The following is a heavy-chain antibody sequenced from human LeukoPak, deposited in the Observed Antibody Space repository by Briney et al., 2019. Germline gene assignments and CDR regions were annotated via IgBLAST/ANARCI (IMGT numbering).Heavy chain of an antibody. CDR2: ISAYNGNT. Sequence: GASVKVSCKASGYTFTSYGISWVRQAPGQGLEWMGWISAYNGNTNYAQKVQGRVTMTTDTSTTTAYMELRSLRSDDTAVYYCAREKAVAGIVDYWGQGTLVTVSS. J-gene: IGHJ4*02. CDR3: AREKAVAGIVDY. V-gene: IGHV1-18*01. D-gene: IGHD6-19*01. CDR1: GYTFTSYG.